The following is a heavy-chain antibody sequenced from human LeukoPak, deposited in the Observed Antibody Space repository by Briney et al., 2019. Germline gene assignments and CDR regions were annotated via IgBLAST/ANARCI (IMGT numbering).Heavy chain of an antibody. Sequence: SETLSLTCTVSGGSISSYYWSWIRQPPGKGLEWIGFIHYSGGTNYNPSLKSRVTISVDTFKNQFSLNLSSVTAADTAVYYCAQGYRYGRFDYWGQGTLVTVSS. J-gene: IGHJ4*02. D-gene: IGHD5-18*01. CDR2: IHYSGGT. CDR3: AQGYRYGRFDY. CDR1: GGSISSYY. V-gene: IGHV4-59*03.